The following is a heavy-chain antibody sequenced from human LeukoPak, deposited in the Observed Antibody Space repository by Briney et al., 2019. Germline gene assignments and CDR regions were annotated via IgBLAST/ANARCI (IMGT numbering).Heavy chain of an antibody. CDR2: ISSSSSTI. D-gene: IGHD4-11*01. CDR3: AKDIVTTVTTGFDY. Sequence: GGSLRLSCAAPGFTFSSYSMNWVRQAPGKGLEWVSYISSSSSTIYYADSVKGRFTISRDNAKNSLYLQMNSLRDEDTAVYYCAKDIVTTVTTGFDYWGQGTLVTVSS. J-gene: IGHJ4*02. CDR1: GFTFSSYS. V-gene: IGHV3-48*02.